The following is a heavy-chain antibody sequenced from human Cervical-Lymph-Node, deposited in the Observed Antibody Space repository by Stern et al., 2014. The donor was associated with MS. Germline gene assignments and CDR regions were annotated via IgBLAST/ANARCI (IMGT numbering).Heavy chain of an antibody. V-gene: IGHV1-69*01. CDR1: GGTFSKFP. CDR2: IFPCFGTP. D-gene: IGHD6-13*01. CDR3: ALSSETSDRWYSLGYDL. Sequence: QMQLVQSGAEVTKPGSSVKVSCKASGGTFSKFPSSWVRQAPGQGLEWMGGIFPCFGTPTYVQEFGGRGTITADVSTSTVYMELSSLRSDDTAVYYCALSSETSDRWYSLGYDLWGHGTLFTVSS. J-gene: IGHJ5*02.